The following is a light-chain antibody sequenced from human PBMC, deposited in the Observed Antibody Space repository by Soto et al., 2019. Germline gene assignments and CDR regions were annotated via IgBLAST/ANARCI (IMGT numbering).Light chain of an antibody. J-gene: IGKJ4*01. Sequence: IQVTQSPSSLAASVGDRSTITCGAIQDISSYLSWYQQKPGKAPTLLIYAAYTLQSGVTSRFSGSGFGTDFTLTISSLQAEDFASYYCQQLRSYPSTVGGGTQVDIK. CDR3: QQLRSYPST. CDR2: AAY. V-gene: IGKV1-9*01. CDR1: QDISSY.